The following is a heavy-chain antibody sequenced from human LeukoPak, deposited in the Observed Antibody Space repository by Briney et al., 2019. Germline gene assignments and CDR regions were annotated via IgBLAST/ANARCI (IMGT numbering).Heavy chain of an antibody. J-gene: IGHJ4*02. CDR1: GFTSSA. Sequence: GRSLTLSCAASGFTSSAIHWVRQSPGKGLEWLAIISFDGAYRYYADSVKGRFTISRDISKNTFYLQMSSLTADDAALYYCAKDQQGGAGSGRLDYWGQGTLVTVSS. CDR3: AKDQQGGAGSGRLDY. D-gene: IGHD3-10*01. V-gene: IGHV3-30*04. CDR2: ISFDGAYR.